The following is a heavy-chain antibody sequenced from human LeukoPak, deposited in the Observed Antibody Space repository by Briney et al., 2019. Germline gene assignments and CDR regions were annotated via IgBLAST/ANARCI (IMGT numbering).Heavy chain of an antibody. V-gene: IGHV3-23*01. D-gene: IGHD2-2*01. CDR1: GLTFSSYA. CDR2: ISGSGGST. CDR3: AWHCSSTSCSQGGLDY. J-gene: IGHJ4*02. Sequence: PGGSLRLSCAASGLTFSSYAMSWVRQAPGKGLEWVSAISGSGGSTYYADSVKGRFTISRDNSKNTLYLQMNSLRAEDTAVYYCAWHCSSTSCSQGGLDYWGQGTLVTVSS.